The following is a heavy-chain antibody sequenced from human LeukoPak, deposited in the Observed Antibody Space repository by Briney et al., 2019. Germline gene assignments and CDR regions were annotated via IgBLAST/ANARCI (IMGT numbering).Heavy chain of an antibody. V-gene: IGHV1-18*01. CDR2: ISTYNGDK. J-gene: IGHJ4*02. Sequence: ASVKVFCKASGYTFTNYGISWVRQAPGQGLEWMGWISTYNGDKNYAQNLQGRVTMTPDTSTSTAYMELRSLRSDETAVYYCAMYYYGSGNYMAYFDYWGQGTLVTVSS. D-gene: IGHD3-10*01. CDR3: AMYYYGSGNYMAYFDY. CDR1: GYTFTNYG.